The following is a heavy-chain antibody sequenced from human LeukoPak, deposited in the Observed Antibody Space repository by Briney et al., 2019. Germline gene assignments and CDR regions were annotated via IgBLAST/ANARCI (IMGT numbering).Heavy chain of an antibody. CDR2: IYYSGST. CDR3: AGVSLGWFDP. Sequence: SETLSLTCTVSGGSISSYYWNWIRQPPGKGLEWIGYIYYSGSTNYNPSLKSRVTISVDTSKNQFSLKLSSVTAADTAVYYCAGVSLGWFDPWGQGTLVTVSS. D-gene: IGHD7-27*01. CDR1: GGSISSYY. V-gene: IGHV4-59*08. J-gene: IGHJ5*02.